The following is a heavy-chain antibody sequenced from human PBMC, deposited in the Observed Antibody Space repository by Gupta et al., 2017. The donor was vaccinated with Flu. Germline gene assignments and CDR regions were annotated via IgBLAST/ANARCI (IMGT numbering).Heavy chain of an antibody. CDR2: ISYDGGNK. V-gene: IGHV3-30*18. D-gene: IGHD2-8*01. CDR3: VKXRHTNGLYYEPPF. J-gene: IGHJ4*02. CDR1: GFTFNSYG. Sequence: QVQLVASGGGVVQPGRSLRLSCAASGFTFNSYGMHWVRQAPGKGLEWVAVISYDGGNKFYADSVKGRFTVSRDNSKNTLSLQLSSLRAEDXAXYFCVKXRHTNGLYYEPPFWGQGTLVTVSS.